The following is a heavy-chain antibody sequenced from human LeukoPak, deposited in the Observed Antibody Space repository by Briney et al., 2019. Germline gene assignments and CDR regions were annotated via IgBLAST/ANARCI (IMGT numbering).Heavy chain of an antibody. V-gene: IGHV4-39*01. CDR3: ARGRGAAKG. J-gene: IGHJ4*02. CDR2: IYYSGST. Sequence: KPSETLSLTCTVSGGSISSSSYYWGWIRQPPGKGLEWIGSIYYSGSTYYNPSLKSRVTISVDTSKNQFSLKLSSVTAADTAVYYCARGRGAAKGWGQGTLVTVSS. CDR1: GGSISSSSYY. D-gene: IGHD3-10*01.